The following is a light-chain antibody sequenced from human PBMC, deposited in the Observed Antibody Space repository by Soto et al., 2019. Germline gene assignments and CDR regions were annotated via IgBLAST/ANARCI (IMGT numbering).Light chain of an antibody. Sequence: QSALTQPASVSGSPGQSITISCTGTSSGIGHYNYVSWYQQHPGKAPKLMIYEVSNRPSGVSNRFSGSKSGNTASLTISGLQAEDEADYYCSSYTTSSTLEIGGGTKLTVL. V-gene: IGLV2-14*01. CDR1: SSGIGHYNY. CDR3: SSYTTSSTLE. J-gene: IGLJ2*01. CDR2: EVS.